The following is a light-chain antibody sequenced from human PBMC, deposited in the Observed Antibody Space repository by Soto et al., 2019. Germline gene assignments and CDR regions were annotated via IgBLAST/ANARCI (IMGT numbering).Light chain of an antibody. V-gene: IGKV3-20*01. CDR3: QQYGSSRWT. CDR2: GAS. J-gene: IGKJ1*01. CDR1: QSVSSNY. Sequence: EIVLTHSQGTLALSPCERASLSFSASQSVSSNYLAWYQHKPGQAPRLLIDGASSRATGIPDRFSGSWSGTDFTLTISRLEPEDFAVYYCQQYGSSRWTFGQGTKVDIK.